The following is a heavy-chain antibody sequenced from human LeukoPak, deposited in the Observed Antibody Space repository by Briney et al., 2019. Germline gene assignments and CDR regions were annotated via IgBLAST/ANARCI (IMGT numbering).Heavy chain of an antibody. Sequence: GSLRLSCAASGFTFNNYAMSWVRQPPGKGLEWIGEINHSGSTNYNPSLKSRVAISVDTSKNQFSLKLSSVTAADTAVYYCARVDCSGGSCYSRGSGWFDPWGQGTLVTVSS. V-gene: IGHV4-34*01. CDR2: INHSGST. CDR1: GFTFNNYA. CDR3: ARVDCSGGSCYSRGSGWFDP. J-gene: IGHJ5*02. D-gene: IGHD2-15*01.